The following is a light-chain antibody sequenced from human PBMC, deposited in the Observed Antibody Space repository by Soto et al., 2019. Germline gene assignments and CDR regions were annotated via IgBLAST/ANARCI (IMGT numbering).Light chain of an antibody. Sequence: QSVLTQPPSASGTPGQRVTISCSGSSSNIGSNTVSWFQQLPGRAPKLLLYNNNNRPSEVPDRFSGSKSGTSASLAISGLQSEDEADYYCAAWDDSLDGHVVFGGGTQLTVL. CDR2: NNN. J-gene: IGLJ7*01. CDR1: SSNIGSNT. CDR3: AAWDDSLDGHVV. V-gene: IGLV1-44*01.